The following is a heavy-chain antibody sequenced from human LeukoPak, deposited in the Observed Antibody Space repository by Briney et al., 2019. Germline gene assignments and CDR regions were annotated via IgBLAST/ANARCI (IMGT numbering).Heavy chain of an antibody. CDR1: GGSISSSSYY. V-gene: IGHV4-39*01. J-gene: IGHJ4*02. Sequence: SETLSLTCTVSGGSISSSSYYWGWIRQPPGKGLEWIGSIYYSGSTYYNPSLKSRITISLDTSKNQFSLKLSSVTAADTAVYYCARGKVTDYSNDPHFEYWGQGTLVTVSS. D-gene: IGHD4-11*01. CDR2: IYYSGST. CDR3: ARGKVTDYSNDPHFEY.